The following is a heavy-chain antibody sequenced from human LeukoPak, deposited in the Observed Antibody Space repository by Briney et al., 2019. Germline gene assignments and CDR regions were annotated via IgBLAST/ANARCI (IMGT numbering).Heavy chain of an antibody. CDR3: ARECSGYDLAYMDV. CDR1: GYTFTGYY. CDR2: INPNSGGT. D-gene: IGHD5-12*01. Sequence: ASVKVSCKASGYTFTGYYMHWVRQAPGQGLEWMGWINPNSGGTNYAQKFQGRVTMTRDTSISTAYMELSRLRSDDTAVYYCARECSGYDLAYMDVWGKGTTVTVSS. V-gene: IGHV1-2*02. J-gene: IGHJ6*03.